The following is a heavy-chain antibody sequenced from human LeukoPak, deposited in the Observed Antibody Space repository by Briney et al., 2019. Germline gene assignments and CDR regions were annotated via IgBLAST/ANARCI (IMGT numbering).Heavy chain of an antibody. J-gene: IGHJ6*03. CDR3: ARVMGFWSGYSDMDV. D-gene: IGHD3-3*01. Sequence: PGGSLRLSCAASGFTFDDYGMSWVRQAPGKGLEWVPGINWNGGSTGYADSVKGRFTISRDNAKNSLYLQMNRLRAEDTALYYCARVMGFWSGYSDMDVWGKGTTVTVSS. CDR1: GFTFDDYG. V-gene: IGHV3-20*04. CDR2: INWNGGST.